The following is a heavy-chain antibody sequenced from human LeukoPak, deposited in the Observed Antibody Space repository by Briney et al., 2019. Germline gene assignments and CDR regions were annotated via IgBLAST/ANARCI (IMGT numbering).Heavy chain of an antibody. J-gene: IGHJ6*02. CDR3: ARGVDYDNNYFQYGMDV. CDR1: GGSISNFY. CDR2: IYSSGNT. Sequence: SETLSLTCSVSGGSISNFYWSWIRQPAGKGLGWIGRIYSSGNTVYNPSLKSRVTMSLDAPKNQLSLKLRSVTAADTAVYYCARGVDYDNNYFQYGMDVWGRGTTVTVSS. D-gene: IGHD3-9*01. V-gene: IGHV4-4*07.